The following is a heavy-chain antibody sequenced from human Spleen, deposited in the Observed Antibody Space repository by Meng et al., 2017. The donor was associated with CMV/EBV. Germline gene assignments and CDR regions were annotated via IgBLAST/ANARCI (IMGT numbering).Heavy chain of an antibody. J-gene: IGHJ4*02. CDR1: GFTFSESG. CDR3: VKDNPVCHS. V-gene: IGHV3-30*02. Sequence: QVHLVGSGGGVVQPGGSLRLSCAASGFTFSESGMHWVRQAPGKGLEWVAFIQYDEGNKFYADSVKGRFTISRDTSKNTLYLQMDSLRLDDTAIYYCVKDNPVCHSWGQGTLVTVSS. CDR2: IQYDEGNK.